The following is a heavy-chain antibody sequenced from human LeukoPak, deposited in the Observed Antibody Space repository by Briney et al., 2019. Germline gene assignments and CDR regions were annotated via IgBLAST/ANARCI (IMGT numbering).Heavy chain of an antibody. J-gene: IGHJ4*02. CDR3: ARGEWLRSWFAY. V-gene: IGHV4-34*01. Sequence: SETLSLTCAVYGGSFSGYYWSWIRQPPGKGLERIGEINHSVSTNYNPSLKSRVTISVDTSKNQFSLKLSSVTAADTAVYYCARGEWLRSWFAYWGQGTLVTVSS. D-gene: IGHD5-12*01. CDR2: INHSVST. CDR1: GGSFSGYY.